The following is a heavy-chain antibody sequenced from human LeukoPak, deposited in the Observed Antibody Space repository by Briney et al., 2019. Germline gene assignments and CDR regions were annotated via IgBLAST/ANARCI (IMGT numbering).Heavy chain of an antibody. CDR3: ARSPGGGFDI. V-gene: IGHV4-59*01. Sequence: SETLSLTCTVSGGSITNFYGGWIRRSPGKGLELIGYIYYSGTTNYSPSLKSRVSISVDTSKKQFSLKLSSVTAADTAVYCCARSPGGGFDIWGQGTMVTVSS. CDR2: IYYSGTT. J-gene: IGHJ3*02. D-gene: IGHD2-15*01. CDR1: GGSITNFY.